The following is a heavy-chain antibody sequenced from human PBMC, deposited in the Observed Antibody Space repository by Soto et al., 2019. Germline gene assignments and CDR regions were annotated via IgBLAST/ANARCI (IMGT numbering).Heavy chain of an antibody. CDR3: AREGSSASNYNWFDP. J-gene: IGHJ5*02. D-gene: IGHD6-6*01. V-gene: IGHV1-69*13. CDR2: IIPIFGTA. CDR1: GGTFSSYA. Sequence: GASVKVSCKASGGTFSSYAISWVRQAPGQGLEWMGGIIPIFGTANYAQKFQGRVTITADESTSTAYMELSSLRSEDTAVYYCAREGSSASNYNWFDPWGQGTLVTVSS.